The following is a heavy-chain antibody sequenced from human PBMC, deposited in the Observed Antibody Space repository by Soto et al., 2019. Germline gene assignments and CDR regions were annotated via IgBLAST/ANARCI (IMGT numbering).Heavy chain of an antibody. J-gene: IGHJ4*02. D-gene: IGHD2-15*01. V-gene: IGHV3-23*01. CDR1: GFIFSDYA. CDR2: ISGSGESI. CDR3: ARDLYCSGGTCFSFEY. Sequence: ALRLSCAASGFIFSDYAMTWVRQAPGKGLEWVSGISGSGESIYYADSVEGRFTISRDNSKNTLYLQMNSLRGEDTAVYYCARDLYCSGGTCFSFEYWGQGIMVTVSS.